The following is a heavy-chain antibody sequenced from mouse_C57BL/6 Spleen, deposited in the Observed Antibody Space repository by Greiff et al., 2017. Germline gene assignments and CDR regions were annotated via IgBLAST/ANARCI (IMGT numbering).Heavy chain of an antibody. CDR2: IDPSDSYT. D-gene: IGHD3-2*02. J-gene: IGHJ4*01. CDR3: ARQLRPSYAMDY. CDR1: GYTFTSYW. Sequence: QVQLQQPGAELVKPGASVKLSCKASGYTFTSYWMPWVKQRPGQGLEWIGEIDPSDSYTNYNQKFKGKATLTVDTSSSTAYMQLSSLTSEDSAVYYCARQLRPSYAMDYWGQGTSVTVSS. V-gene: IGHV1-50*01.